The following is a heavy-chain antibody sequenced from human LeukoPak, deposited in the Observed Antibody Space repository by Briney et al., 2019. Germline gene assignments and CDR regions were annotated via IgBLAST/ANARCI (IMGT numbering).Heavy chain of an antibody. D-gene: IGHD1-26*01. V-gene: IGHV4-59*01. J-gene: IGHJ5*02. CDR1: VGAISSYY. Sequence: SETLSLTCTLSVGAISSYYSSCIRDPPGERLEWIWYIYYSVSTNYNPSLKSRVTISVDTSNNQFSLKLSSVTAADTAVYYCARSGGSYFHWFDPWGQGTLVTVSS. CDR2: IYYSVST. CDR3: ARSGGSYFHWFDP.